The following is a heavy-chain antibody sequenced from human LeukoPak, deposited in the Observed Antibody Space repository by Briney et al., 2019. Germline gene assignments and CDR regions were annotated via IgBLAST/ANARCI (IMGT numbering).Heavy chain of an antibody. CDR2: ITTSSTYI. CDR1: GFTFSTYN. CDR3: ARDPYSGNYGDYYYYYMDV. V-gene: IGHV3-21*01. Sequence: NTGGSLRLSCAASGFTFSTYNMNWVRQAPGKGLEWVSSITTSSTYIYYADSVKGRFTISRDNAKNSLYLQMNSLRAEDTAIYYCARDPYSGNYGDYYYYYMDVWGKGTTVTISS. D-gene: IGHD1-26*01. J-gene: IGHJ6*03.